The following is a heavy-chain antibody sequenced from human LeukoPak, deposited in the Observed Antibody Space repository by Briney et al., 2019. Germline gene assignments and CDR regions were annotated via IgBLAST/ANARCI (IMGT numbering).Heavy chain of an antibody. CDR2: IYYSGST. Sequence: PSETLSLTCTVSGGSISSYYWSWIRQPPGKGLEWIGYIYYSGSTNYNPSLKSRVTISIDTSKNEFSLKLSSVTAADTAVYYCASRRVGPLDYWGQGTLVTVSS. V-gene: IGHV4-59*08. J-gene: IGHJ4*02. CDR1: GGSISSYY. CDR3: ASRRVGPLDY. D-gene: IGHD1-26*01.